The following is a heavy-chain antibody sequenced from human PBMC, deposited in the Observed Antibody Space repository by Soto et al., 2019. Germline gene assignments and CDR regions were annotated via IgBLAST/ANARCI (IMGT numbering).Heavy chain of an antibody. Sequence: EVLLQQSGAEAREPGGVVKMSCAVSGITFSDLHMHWVKQAPGKGLGWVGLVEVENDDRLYAEKYRGRLNINTDTSKHTSYMELTSITADGTAIYFCAAVRGSRGSLSFDYWGQGTPVTVSA. V-gene: IGHV1-69-2*01. J-gene: IGHJ4*02. D-gene: IGHD3-10*01. CDR3: AAVRGSRGSLSFDY. CDR2: VEVENDDR. CDR1: GITFSDLH.